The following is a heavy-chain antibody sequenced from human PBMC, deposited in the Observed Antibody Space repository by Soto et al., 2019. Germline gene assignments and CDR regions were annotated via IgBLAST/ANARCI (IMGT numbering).Heavy chain of an antibody. CDR1: GFTFSSYS. J-gene: IGHJ4*02. Sequence: GGSLRLSCAASGFTFSSYSMNWVRQAPGKGLEWVSSISSSSSYIYYADSVKGRFTISRDNAKNSLYLQMNSLRAEDTAVYYCAGLNDFWSGYYPHYWGQGTLVTVPQ. CDR3: AGLNDFWSGYYPHY. CDR2: ISSSSSYI. D-gene: IGHD3-3*01. V-gene: IGHV3-21*01.